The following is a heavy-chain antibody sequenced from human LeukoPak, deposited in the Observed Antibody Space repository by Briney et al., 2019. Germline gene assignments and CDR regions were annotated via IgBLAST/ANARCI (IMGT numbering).Heavy chain of an antibody. D-gene: IGHD6-13*01. V-gene: IGHV1-69*01. CDR3: ARGSSWYSGTDY. Sequence: SAKVSCKASGGTFSSYAISWVRQAPGQGLEWMGGIIPIFGTANYAQQFQGRVTITADESTSPAYMELSSLRSEDTAVYYCARGSSWYSGTDYWGQGTLVTASS. J-gene: IGHJ4*02. CDR1: GGTFSSYA. CDR2: IIPIFGTA.